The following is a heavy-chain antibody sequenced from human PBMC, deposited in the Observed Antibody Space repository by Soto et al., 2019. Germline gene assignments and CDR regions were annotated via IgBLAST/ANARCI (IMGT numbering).Heavy chain of an antibody. V-gene: IGHV4-31*01. CDR1: GGSMNSGGYC. Sequence: QVQLQESGPGLVKPSQTLSLTCTVSGGSMNSGGYCWSWIRQHPGEGLEWIGCISYGGTTSYNPSLKRLVIISVATSKTHFSLKLTSVTAADTPVYYCSRRILGWGQGTLITVSS. CDR3: SRRILG. D-gene: IGHD2-15*01. J-gene: IGHJ4*02. CDR2: ISYGGTT.